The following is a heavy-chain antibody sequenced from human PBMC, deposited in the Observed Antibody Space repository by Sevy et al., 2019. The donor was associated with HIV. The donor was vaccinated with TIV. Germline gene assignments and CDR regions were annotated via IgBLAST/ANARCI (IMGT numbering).Heavy chain of an antibody. J-gene: IGHJ4*02. CDR2: ISYDGSNK. Sequence: GGSLRLSCAAFGFTFSSYGMHWVRQAPGKGLEWVAVISYDGSNKYYADSVKGRFTISRDNSKNTLYLQMNSLRAEDTAVYYCAKEGLQCFDYWGQGTLVTVSS. D-gene: IGHD4-4*01. CDR1: GFTFSSYG. CDR3: AKEGLQCFDY. V-gene: IGHV3-30*18.